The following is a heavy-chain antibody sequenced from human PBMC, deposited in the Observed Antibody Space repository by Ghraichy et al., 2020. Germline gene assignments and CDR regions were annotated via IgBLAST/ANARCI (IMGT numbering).Heavy chain of an antibody. V-gene: IGHV4-34*01. CDR1: GGSFSGYY. CDR3: ARGNYDSSGYYYPTWYFDL. D-gene: IGHD3-22*01. CDR2: INHSGST. Sequence: GSLRLSCAVYGGSFSGYYWSWIRQPPGKGLEWIGEINHSGSTNYNPSLKSRVTISVDTSKNQFSLKLSSVTAADTAVYYCARGNYDSSGYYYPTWYFDLWGRGTLVTVSS. J-gene: IGHJ2*01.